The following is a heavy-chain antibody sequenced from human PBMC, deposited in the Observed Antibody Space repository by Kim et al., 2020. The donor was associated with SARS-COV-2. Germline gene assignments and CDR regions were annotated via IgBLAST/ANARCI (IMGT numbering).Heavy chain of an antibody. J-gene: IGHJ4*02. CDR3: ARLGIAAAEGRFDC. CDR2: ISSSSSNI. CDR1: GFTFSSYS. Sequence: GGSLRLSCAASGFTFSSYSMHWVRQAPGKGLVWVSPISSSSSNIYYADSVKGRFTISRDNAKNTLYLQMNSLRAEDTAVYYCARLGIAAAEGRFDCWVQGTLVTVSS. D-gene: IGHD6-13*01. V-gene: IGHV3-21*01.